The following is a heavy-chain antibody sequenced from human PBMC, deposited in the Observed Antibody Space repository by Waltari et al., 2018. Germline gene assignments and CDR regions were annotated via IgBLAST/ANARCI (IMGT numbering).Heavy chain of an antibody. CDR2: IDKHWNT. CDR3: TRDQAGGIDV. D-gene: IGHD3-16*01. V-gene: IGHV4-61*02. J-gene: IGHJ4*02. CDR1: GDSLNSARYF. Sequence: QVQLQESGPGLGKPSETLSLTCHVSGDSLNSARYFWSWIRQPAGEGLEFIGRIDKHWNTIYSPSPTVRVTITLDMSRNQFAVQQKSVTAADTAVYYCTRDQAGGIDVWGQGTLVTVSS.